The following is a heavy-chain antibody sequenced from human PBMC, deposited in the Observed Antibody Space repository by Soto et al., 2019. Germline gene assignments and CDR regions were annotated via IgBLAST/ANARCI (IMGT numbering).Heavy chain of an antibody. CDR1: GGTFSSYT. D-gene: IGHD6-19*01. V-gene: IGHV1-69*04. CDR3: ARESHSSGWYRLWYFDL. Sequence: SVKVSCKASGGTFSSYTISWVRQAPGQGLEWMGRIIPILGIANYAQKFQGRVTITADKSTSTAYMELSSLRSEDTAVYYCARESHSSGWYRLWYFDLWGRGTLVTVSS. J-gene: IGHJ2*01. CDR2: IIPILGIA.